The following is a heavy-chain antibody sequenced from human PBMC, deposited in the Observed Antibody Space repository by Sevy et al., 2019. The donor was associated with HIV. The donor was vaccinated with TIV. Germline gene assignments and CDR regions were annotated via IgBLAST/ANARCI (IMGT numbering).Heavy chain of an antibody. V-gene: IGHV3-30-3*01. D-gene: IGHD1-26*01. CDR2: ISYDGSNT. CDR1: GFTFSSYA. J-gene: IGHJ4*02. CDR3: AREEAYSGSYYFDY. Sequence: GGSLRLSCAASGFTFSSYAMHWVRQAPGKGLEWVAVISYDGSNTYHAYSVKGRFTISRDNSKNTLYLQMNSLRAEDTAVHYCAREEAYSGSYYFDYWGQGTLVTVSS.